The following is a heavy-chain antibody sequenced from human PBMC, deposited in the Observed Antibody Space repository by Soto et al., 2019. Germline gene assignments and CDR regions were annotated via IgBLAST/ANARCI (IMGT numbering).Heavy chain of an antibody. V-gene: IGHV3-21*01. CDR2: ISSTSYYI. Sequence: EVKLVESGGGLVKPGGSLRLSCAASGFTFSTSNMHWVRQAPGKGLEWVSYISSTSYYIHYADSVKGRFTISRDNAKTSRYRQMNSLRAEDTAMYYCARGNTNYGGGMDVWGQGTTVTVSS. D-gene: IGHD4-17*01. CDR1: GFTFSTSN. J-gene: IGHJ6*02. CDR3: ARGNTNYGGGMDV.